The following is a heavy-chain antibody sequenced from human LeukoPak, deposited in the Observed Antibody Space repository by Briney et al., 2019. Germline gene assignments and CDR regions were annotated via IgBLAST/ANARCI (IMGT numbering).Heavy chain of an antibody. CDR1: GFTFDYYW. D-gene: IGHD3-22*01. J-gene: IGHJ4*02. Sequence: GGSLRLSCAASGFTFDYYWMHWVRQAPGKGLMWVSRINTDGSNTHYADSVKGRFTISRDNAKNTLYLQMNSLRAEDTAVYYCASFATTGYDSSGYYSWGQGTLVTVSS. CDR2: INTDGSNT. V-gene: IGHV3-74*01. CDR3: ASFATTGYDSSGYYS.